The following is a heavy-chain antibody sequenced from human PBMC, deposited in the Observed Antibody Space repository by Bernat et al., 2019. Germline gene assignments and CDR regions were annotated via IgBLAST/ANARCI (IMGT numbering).Heavy chain of an antibody. D-gene: IGHD2-21*02. CDR1: GYRCSTNW. Sequence: EVQLVQSGAEVKKPGESLKISCKGSGYRCSTNWIAWVRQMPGKGLECMGIIYPGDSDTKYSPSFQGQVTISADKSINTAYLQLSGLKASDTAMYYCARHACGGDCYSDYWGQGTLVTVSS. V-gene: IGHV5-51*01. CDR2: IYPGDSDT. J-gene: IGHJ4*02. CDR3: ARHACGGDCYSDY.